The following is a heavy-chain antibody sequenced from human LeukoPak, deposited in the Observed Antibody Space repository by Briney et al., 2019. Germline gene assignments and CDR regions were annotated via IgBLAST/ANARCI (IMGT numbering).Heavy chain of an antibody. D-gene: IGHD3-22*01. CDR3: ARSEYYDDSTNWFFDL. CDR2: VNPSGGRT. V-gene: IGHV1-46*01. J-gene: IGHJ2*01. Sequence: ASVKVSCKASGYSFIRYFLHWVRQAPGQGLEWMGMVNPSGGRTTYAQKFQGRVSMTSDKSTSTVYMDLRSLKSEDTAVYYCARSEYYDDSTNWFFDLWGRGTLVTVPS. CDR1: GYSFIRYF.